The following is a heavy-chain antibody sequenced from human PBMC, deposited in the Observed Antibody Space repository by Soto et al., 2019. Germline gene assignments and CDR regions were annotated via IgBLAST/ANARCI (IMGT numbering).Heavy chain of an antibody. CDR2: INPSGGST. CDR3: ARDLSHPYNWNINYYYYYYMDV. Sequence: GASVKVSCKASGYTFTSYYMHWVRQAPGQGLEWMGIINPSGGSTSYAQKFQGRVTMTRDTSTSIVYMELSSLRSEDTAVYYCARDLSHPYNWNINYYYYYYMDVWGKGTTVTVSS. J-gene: IGHJ6*03. CDR1: GYTFTSYY. D-gene: IGHD1-1*01. V-gene: IGHV1-46*03.